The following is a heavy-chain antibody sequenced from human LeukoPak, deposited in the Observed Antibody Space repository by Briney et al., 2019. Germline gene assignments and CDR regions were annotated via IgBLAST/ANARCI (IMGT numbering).Heavy chain of an antibody. CDR2: IYDSGST. D-gene: IGHD6-19*01. CDR1: GGSINNYY. Sequence: PTETLSLTCAVSGGSINNYYWSWIRQPPGKGLEWIGYIYDSGSTNYNPSLKSRVTTSLDTSKNQFSLQLNSVTPEDTAIYYCVRESAYDSGWVTRWFDPWGQGTLVTVSS. V-gene: IGHV4-59*12. CDR3: VRESAYDSGWVTRWFDP. J-gene: IGHJ5*02.